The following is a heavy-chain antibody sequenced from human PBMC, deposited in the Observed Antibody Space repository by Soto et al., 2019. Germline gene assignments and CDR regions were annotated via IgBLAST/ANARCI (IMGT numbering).Heavy chain of an antibody. CDR1: GFTFSSYA. CDR2: ISSNGGST. CDR3: ARASSSRYGCMDV. D-gene: IGHD6-13*01. V-gene: IGHV3-64*01. Sequence: EVQLVESGGGLVQPGGSLRLSCAASGFTFSSYAMHWVRKAPGKGLEYVSAISSNGGSTYYANSVKGRFTISRDNSKYTLQLEMGRLRAEDMAVYYCARASSSRYGCMDVWGQGPTATVS. J-gene: IGHJ6*02.